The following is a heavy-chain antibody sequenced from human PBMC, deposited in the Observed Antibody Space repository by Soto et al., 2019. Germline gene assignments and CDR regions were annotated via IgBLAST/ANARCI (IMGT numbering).Heavy chain of an antibody. V-gene: IGHV6-1*01. J-gene: IGHJ4*02. CDR1: GESVSSNSAA. Sequence: SYTLSLTCAICGESVSSNSAAWNWIRQSPSRGLEWLGRTYYRSKWYNDYAVSVKSRITINPDTSKNQFSRQLNSVTPEDTAVYYCARGGSSWYVGDYWGQGTLVTV. D-gene: IGHD6-13*01. CDR3: ARGGSSWYVGDY. CDR2: TYYRSKWYN.